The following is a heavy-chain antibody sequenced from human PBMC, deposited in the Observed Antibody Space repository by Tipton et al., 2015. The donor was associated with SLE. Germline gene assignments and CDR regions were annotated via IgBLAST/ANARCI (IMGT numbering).Heavy chain of an antibody. Sequence: LRLSCAASGFTFSSSAMSWVRQAPGKGLEWIGYIYYSGSTYYNPSLKSRVTISVDTSKNQFSLKLSSVTAADTAVYYCARESDQLWSREDAFDIWGQGTMVTVSS. V-gene: IGHV4-30-4*08. J-gene: IGHJ3*02. CDR1: GFTFSSSA. CDR2: IYYSGST. D-gene: IGHD5-18*01. CDR3: ARESDQLWSREDAFDI.